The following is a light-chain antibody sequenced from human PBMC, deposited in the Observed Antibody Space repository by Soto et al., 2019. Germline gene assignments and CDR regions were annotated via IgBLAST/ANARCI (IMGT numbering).Light chain of an antibody. CDR3: CSYAPSRTLL. CDR1: SSDVGTYNL. CDR2: EGN. J-gene: IGLJ2*01. Sequence: QRVLTQPASVSGSPGESITISCTGTSSDVGTYNLVTWYQQHPGRVPKLILYEGNKRPSGVSSRFSASKSGNTASLTISGLQAEDEADYFCCSYAPSRTLLFGGGTKVTVL. V-gene: IGLV2-23*01.